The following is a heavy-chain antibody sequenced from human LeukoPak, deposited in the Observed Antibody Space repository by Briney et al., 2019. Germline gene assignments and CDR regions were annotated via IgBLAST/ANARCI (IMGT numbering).Heavy chain of an antibody. Sequence: GGSLRLSCAASGFTFSSYSMNWVRQAPGKGLEWVSSISSSSSYIYYADSVKGRFTISRDNSKNTLSLQVSSLRTEDTAVYYCAKDRYSYAFEYSDSWGQGTLVTVSS. CDR3: AKDRYSYAFEYSDS. V-gene: IGHV3-21*01. D-gene: IGHD5-18*01. J-gene: IGHJ4*02. CDR1: GFTFSSYS. CDR2: ISSSSSYI.